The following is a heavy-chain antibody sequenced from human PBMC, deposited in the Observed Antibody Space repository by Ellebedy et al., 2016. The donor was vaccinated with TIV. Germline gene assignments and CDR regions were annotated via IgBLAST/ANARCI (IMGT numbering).Heavy chain of an antibody. D-gene: IGHD1-26*01. Sequence: GESLKISXAASGFTFSSYWMSWVRQAPGKGLEWVANIKQDGSEKYYVDSVKGRFTISRDNAKNSLHLQMNSLRAEDTAVYYCARNEGLLGIVGNYFDYWGQGTLVTVSS. V-gene: IGHV3-7*01. CDR3: ARNEGLLGIVGNYFDY. CDR1: GFTFSSYW. J-gene: IGHJ4*02. CDR2: IKQDGSEK.